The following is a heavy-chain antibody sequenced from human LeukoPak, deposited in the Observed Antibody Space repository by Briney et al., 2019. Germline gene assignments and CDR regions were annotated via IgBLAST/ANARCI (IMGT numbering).Heavy chain of an antibody. CDR1: GGSISSSSYY. J-gene: IGHJ4*02. CDR2: ISGSGGST. Sequence: ETLSLTCTVSGGSISSSSYYWGWIRQAPGKGLEWVSAISGSGGSTYYADSVKGRFTISRDNSKNTLYLQMNSLRAEDAAVYYCAKGVKFHWGQGTLVTVSS. CDR3: AKGVKFH. V-gene: IGHV3-23*01.